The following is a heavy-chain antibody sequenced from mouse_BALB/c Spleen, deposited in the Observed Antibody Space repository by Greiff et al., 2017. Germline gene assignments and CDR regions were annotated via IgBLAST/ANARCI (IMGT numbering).Heavy chain of an antibody. J-gene: IGHJ4*01. CDR1: GYTFTSYW. CDR2: INPSTGYT. CDR3: ARSPSIHYYGYYAMDY. D-gene: IGHD1-2*01. Sequence: QVQLQQSGAELAKPGASVKMSCKASGYTFTSYWMHWVKQRPGQGLEWIGYINPSTGYTEYNQKFKDKATLTADKSSSTAYMQLSSLTSEDSAVYYCARSPSIHYYGYYAMDYWGQGTSVTVSS. V-gene: IGHV1-7*01.